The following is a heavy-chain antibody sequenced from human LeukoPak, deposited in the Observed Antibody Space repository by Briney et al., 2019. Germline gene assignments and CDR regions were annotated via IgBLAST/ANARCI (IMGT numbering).Heavy chain of an antibody. D-gene: IGHD3/OR15-3a*01. CDR3: ARDKLTVTLDESYSFDY. CDR2: ISYDGSNK. CDR1: GFTFSSYA. J-gene: IGHJ4*02. Sequence: GGSLRLSCAASGFTFSSYAMHWVRQAPGKGLEWVAVISYDGSNKYYADSAKGRFTISRDNSKNTLYLQMNSLRAEDTAVYYCARDKLTVTLDESYSFDYWGQGTLVTVSS. V-gene: IGHV3-30*04.